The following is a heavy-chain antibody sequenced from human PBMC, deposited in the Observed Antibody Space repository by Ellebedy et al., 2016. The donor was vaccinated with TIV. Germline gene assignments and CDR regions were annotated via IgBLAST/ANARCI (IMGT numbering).Heavy chain of an antibody. CDR3: ARDDYCGSGKVWSPLDL. CDR2: ILQDGNGK. D-gene: IGHD3-10*01. J-gene: IGHJ1*01. CDR1: GFSFSDYC. Sequence: PGGSLRLSCEASGFSFSDYCMTWVRQGPGKGLEWVARILQDGNGKYYVDSVKGRFTSSRDNAQYSVYLQLSSLRAEDTAMYYCARDDYCGSGKVWSPLDLWGQGTLVTVSS. V-gene: IGHV3-7*01.